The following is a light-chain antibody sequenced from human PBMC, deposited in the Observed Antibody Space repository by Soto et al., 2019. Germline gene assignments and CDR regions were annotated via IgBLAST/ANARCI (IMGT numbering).Light chain of an antibody. V-gene: IGLV1-40*01. CDR3: QTYDSRLRGSV. J-gene: IGLJ2*01. Sequence: QSVLTQPPSVSGAPGQRVTISCTGSSSNIGAGYDVHWYQQLPGTAPKLLIYGNSNRPSGVPDRFSGSKSGTSASLAITGLQAEDECDYYWQTYDSRLRGSVFGGGTKLTVL. CDR1: SSNIGAGYD. CDR2: GNS.